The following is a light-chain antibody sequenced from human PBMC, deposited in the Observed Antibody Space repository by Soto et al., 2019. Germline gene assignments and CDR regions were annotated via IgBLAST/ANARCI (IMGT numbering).Light chain of an antibody. Sequence: QSALTQPRSASGSPGQSVSISCTGTSSDVGAYDYVSWFQRHPGKGPKLIIFDVHERPSGVPNRFSGSKSGNTASLTISGLRADDEADYYCCSYAGSKMVLFGGGTKLTVL. V-gene: IGLV2-11*01. CDR1: SSDVGAYDY. CDR2: DVH. CDR3: CSYAGSKMVL. J-gene: IGLJ2*01.